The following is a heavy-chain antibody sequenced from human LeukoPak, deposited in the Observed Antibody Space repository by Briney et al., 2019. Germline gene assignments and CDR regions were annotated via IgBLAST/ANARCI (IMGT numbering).Heavy chain of an antibody. V-gene: IGHV3-23*01. Sequence: PGGSLRLSCAGSGFPFSSHGMNWVRQAPGKGLEWVSAISGSGSSTYYADSVKGRFTISRDNSKNTLYLQMNSLRVDDTAMYFCARSSLERHYSFDFWGRGTLVTVSS. D-gene: IGHD1-1*01. CDR2: ISGSGSST. CDR3: ARSSLERHYSFDF. CDR1: GFPFSSHG. J-gene: IGHJ4*02.